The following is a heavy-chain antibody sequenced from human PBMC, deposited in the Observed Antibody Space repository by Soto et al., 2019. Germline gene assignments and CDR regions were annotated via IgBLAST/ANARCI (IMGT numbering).Heavy chain of an antibody. V-gene: IGHV1-69*02. CDR2: FFPILDMA. Sequence: QVQVVQSGAEVKKPESSVKVSCKPSGSTFNTYTVNWVRLAPGHGLGWMGRFFPILDMANYAQKFQDRVTITADRATFPAYMELNSLTADDTAVYYCAITYCRDNSCPRDFDFWGPGTRVTVSS. CDR3: AITYCRDNSCPRDFDF. J-gene: IGHJ4*02. D-gene: IGHD2-21*01. CDR1: GSTFNTYT.